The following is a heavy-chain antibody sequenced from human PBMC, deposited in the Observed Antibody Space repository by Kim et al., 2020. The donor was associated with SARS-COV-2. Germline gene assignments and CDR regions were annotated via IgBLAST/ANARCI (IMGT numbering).Heavy chain of an antibody. D-gene: IGHD5-18*01. V-gene: IGHV3-9*01. CDR2: ISWNSGSI. J-gene: IGHJ4*02. CDR1: GFTFDDYA. CDR3: AKGGVQLWIPEN. Sequence: GGSLRLSCAASGFTFDDYAMHWVRQAPGKGLEWVSGISWNSGSIGYADSVKGRFTISRDNAKNSLYLQMNSLRAEDTALYYCAKGGVQLWIPENWGQGTLVTVSS.